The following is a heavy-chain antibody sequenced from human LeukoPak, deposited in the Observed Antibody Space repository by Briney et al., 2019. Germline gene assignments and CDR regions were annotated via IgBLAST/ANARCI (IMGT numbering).Heavy chain of an antibody. CDR2: INAGNGNT. CDR3: ARRGDHGTLKLYDSSGYYPQGFDY. Sequence: GGSLRLSCAASGFTFSSYAMHWVRQAPGQRLEWMGWINAGNGNTKYSQKFQGRVTITRDTSASTAYMELSSLRSEDTAVYYCARRGDHGTLKLYDSSGYYPQGFDYWGQGTLVTVSS. J-gene: IGHJ4*02. D-gene: IGHD3-22*01. CDR1: GFTFSSYA. V-gene: IGHV1-3*01.